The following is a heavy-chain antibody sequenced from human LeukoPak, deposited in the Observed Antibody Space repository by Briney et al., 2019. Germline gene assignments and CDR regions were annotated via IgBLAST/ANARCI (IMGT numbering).Heavy chain of an antibody. CDR2: ITWHGRST. CDR3: TKATTRRVPAARIDS. Sequence: GGSLRLSCAASGFIFDDFSMFWVRQAPGKGLEWVASITWHGRSTAYADSVRGRFTISRDNAKNSLYLQMNSLPPEDTAFYYCTKATTRRVPAARIDSWGQGTLVTVSS. CDR1: GFIFDDFS. D-gene: IGHD6-13*01. J-gene: IGHJ4*02. V-gene: IGHV3-9*01.